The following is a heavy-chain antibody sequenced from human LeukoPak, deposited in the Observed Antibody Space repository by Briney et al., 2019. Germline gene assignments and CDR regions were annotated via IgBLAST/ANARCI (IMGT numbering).Heavy chain of an antibody. Sequence: GGSLRLSCAASGFTFSSYAMHWVRQAPGKGLEWVAVISYDGTNKYYADSVKGRFTISRDNSKNTLSLQMNSLRPEDAAVYYCAKPTSGTAPRPLDYWGRGTLVTVSS. CDR1: GFTFSSYA. CDR2: ISYDGTNK. D-gene: IGHD1-26*01. V-gene: IGHV3-30*18. J-gene: IGHJ4*02. CDR3: AKPTSGTAPRPLDY.